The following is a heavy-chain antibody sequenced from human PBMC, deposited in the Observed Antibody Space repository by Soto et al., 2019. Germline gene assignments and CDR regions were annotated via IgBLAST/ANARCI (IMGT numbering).Heavy chain of an antibody. CDR2: ISGSGGDT. Sequence: EVQLLESGGGVVQPGGSLRLSCAASGFTFNNYGMSWVRLAPGQGLEWVSGISGSGGDTYYADSVKGRFTITRDNTKETVFLEMNSLRAVDAAIYYCAKYMDLFIGVVPAATGSFDFWGRGALVTVSS. J-gene: IGHJ4*02. D-gene: IGHD2-15*01. CDR3: AKYMDLFIGVVPAATGSFDF. V-gene: IGHV3-23*01. CDR1: GFTFNNYG.